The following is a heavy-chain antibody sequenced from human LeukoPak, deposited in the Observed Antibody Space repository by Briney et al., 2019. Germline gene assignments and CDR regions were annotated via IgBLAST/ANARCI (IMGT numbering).Heavy chain of an antibody. Sequence: GASVKVSCKASGGTFSSYAISWVRQAPGQGLEWMGWISAYNGNTNYAQKLQGRVTMTTDTSTSTAYMELRSLRSDDTAVYYCARDAPGGSWVWDISYYYYYYMGVWGKGTTVTVSS. V-gene: IGHV1-18*01. CDR1: GGTFSSYA. D-gene: IGHD3-16*01. CDR3: ARDAPGGSWVWDISYYYYYYMGV. CDR2: ISAYNGNT. J-gene: IGHJ6*03.